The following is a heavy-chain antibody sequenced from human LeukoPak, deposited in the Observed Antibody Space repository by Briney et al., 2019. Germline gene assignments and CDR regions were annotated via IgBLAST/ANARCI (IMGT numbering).Heavy chain of an antibody. D-gene: IGHD3-3*01. Sequence: GASVKVSCKASGYTFTSYGISRVRQAPGQGLEWMGWISAYNGNTNYAQKLQGRVTMTTDTSTSTAYMELRSLRSDDTAVYYCARGAIPSWSGYYPPYYFDYWGQGTLVTVSS. V-gene: IGHV1-18*01. CDR3: ARGAIPSWSGYYPPYYFDY. J-gene: IGHJ4*02. CDR2: ISAYNGNT. CDR1: GYTFTSYG.